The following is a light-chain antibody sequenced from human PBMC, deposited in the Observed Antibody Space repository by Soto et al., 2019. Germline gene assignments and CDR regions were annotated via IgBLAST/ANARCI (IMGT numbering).Light chain of an antibody. J-gene: IGLJ1*01. CDR3: GTWDSSLSAYV. CDR2: DNN. V-gene: IGLV1-51*01. Sequence: QSVLTQPPSVSAAPGQKVTISCSGSSSNIGNNYVSWYQQLPGTAPKLLIYDNNKRPSGIPDRFSGSKSGTSATLGITGLQTGEEGDYYCGTWDSSLSAYVFGTGTKVTVL. CDR1: SSNIGNNY.